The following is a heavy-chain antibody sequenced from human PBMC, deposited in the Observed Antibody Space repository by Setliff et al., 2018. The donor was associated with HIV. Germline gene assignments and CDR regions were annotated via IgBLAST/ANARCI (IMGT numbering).Heavy chain of an antibody. CDR2: IYPGDSET. D-gene: IGHD6-19*01. J-gene: IGHJ3*02. Sequence: GESLKISCKGSGYTFTTYWIGWVRQMPGKGLEWMGIIYPGDSETRYSLPFQGQVTISADKSISTAYLQWSSLKASDTAMYYCARSGKAVGSAGLGTFDIWGQGTMVT. CDR3: ARSGKAVGSAGLGTFDI. V-gene: IGHV5-51*01. CDR1: GYTFTTYW.